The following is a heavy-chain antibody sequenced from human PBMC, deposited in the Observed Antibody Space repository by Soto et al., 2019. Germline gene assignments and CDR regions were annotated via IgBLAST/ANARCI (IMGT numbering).Heavy chain of an antibody. J-gene: IGHJ6*03. CDR3: ARDLRMADSYYMDV. Sequence: ASVKVSCKASGYTFTGYYMHWVRQAPGQGLEGMGWINPNSGGTNYAQKFQGWVTMTRDTSFSPAYMELSRLRSDDTAVYYCARDLRMADSYYMDVWGKGTTVTVSS. CDR1: GYTFTGYY. CDR2: INPNSGGT. V-gene: IGHV1-2*04. D-gene: IGHD2-15*01.